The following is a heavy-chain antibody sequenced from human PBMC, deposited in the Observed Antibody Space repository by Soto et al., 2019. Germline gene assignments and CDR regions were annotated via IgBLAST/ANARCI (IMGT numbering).Heavy chain of an antibody. Sequence: QVQLVESGGGLVKPGGSLRLSCATSGFTFSDYYMSWIRQAPGKGLAWVSYIGTRGNTKYYADSVRGRFTISRDNAKNSLYLQMNSLRADDTAVYYCARDGTEYYGEYYDYWGQGIPVTVYS. V-gene: IGHV3-11*01. CDR1: GFTFSDYY. D-gene: IGHD4-17*01. J-gene: IGHJ4*02. CDR2: IGTRGNTK. CDR3: ARDGTEYYGEYYDY.